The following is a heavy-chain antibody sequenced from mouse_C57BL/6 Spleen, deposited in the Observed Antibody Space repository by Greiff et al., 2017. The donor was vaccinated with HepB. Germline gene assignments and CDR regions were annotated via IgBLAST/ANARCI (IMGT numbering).Heavy chain of an antibody. CDR1: GYSITSDY. J-gene: IGHJ4*01. CDR3: ARSPSITTVVEGYYAMDY. CDR2: ISYSGST. Sequence: EVMLVESGPGLAKPSQTLSLTCSVTGYSITSDYWNWIRKFPGNKLEYMGYISYSGSTYYNPSLKSRISITRDTSKNQYYLQLNSVTTEDTATYYCARSPSITTVVEGYYAMDYWGQGTSVTVSS. V-gene: IGHV3-8*01. D-gene: IGHD1-1*01.